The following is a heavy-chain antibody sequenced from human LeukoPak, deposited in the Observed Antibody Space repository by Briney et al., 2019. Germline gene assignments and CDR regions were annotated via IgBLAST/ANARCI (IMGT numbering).Heavy chain of an antibody. Sequence: PGGSLRLSCAVSGFTFSSHAMSWVRQAPGKGLEWVSAISGGGGHTSYADSVKGRFTISRDNSKNTLYVQMNSLRAEDTAVYFCAVDIPWGSASDWTGYWGQGTQVTVSS. CDR1: GFTFSSHA. D-gene: IGHD6-19*01. J-gene: IGHJ4*02. V-gene: IGHV3-23*01. CDR3: AVDIPWGSASDWTGY. CDR2: ISGGGGHT.